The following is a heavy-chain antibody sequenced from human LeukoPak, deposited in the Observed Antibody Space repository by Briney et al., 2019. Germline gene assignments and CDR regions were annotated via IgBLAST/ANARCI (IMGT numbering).Heavy chain of an antibody. CDR3: ASLDRSEIP. J-gene: IGHJ5*02. D-gene: IGHD1-26*01. Sequence: QPGGSLRLSCVASGFSFDKCGMHWVRQAPGKGLEYVSSVSADESGKYYTKSVRGRFSISRNNSKNTMYLQLGNLRPDDMGIYYCASLDRSEIPWGPGTLVTVSS. CDR1: GFSFDKCG. V-gene: IGHV3-64*01. CDR2: VSADESGK.